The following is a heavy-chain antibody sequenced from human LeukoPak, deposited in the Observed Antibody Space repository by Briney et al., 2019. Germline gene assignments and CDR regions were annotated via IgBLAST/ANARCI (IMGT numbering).Heavy chain of an antibody. V-gene: IGHV3-48*03. D-gene: IGHD3-10*01. J-gene: IGHJ4*02. CDR1: GLPFYSYE. CDR2: ICSWGSTI. Sequence: GGSLTLFCAASGLPFYSYEMQWVRQAAGEGLEWVSYICSWGSTIYYEDSVKGRLTIYRDNPKHSLYLQMHSPRAEDTSVYYCARSPNWYGSGSTGGYFDYWGQGTLVTVSS. CDR3: ARSPNWYGSGSTGGYFDY.